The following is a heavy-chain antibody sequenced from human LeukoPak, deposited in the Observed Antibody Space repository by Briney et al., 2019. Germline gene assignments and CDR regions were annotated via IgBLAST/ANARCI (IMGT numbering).Heavy chain of an antibody. CDR3: ALLRYFDWSYGMDV. D-gene: IGHD3-9*01. CDR2: IYSGGST. V-gene: IGHV3-53*04. J-gene: IGHJ6*02. Sequence: GGSLRLSCAVSGFTVSSNYMSWVRQAPGKGLEWVSVIYSGGSTYYADSVKGRFTISRHNSKNTLYLQMNSLRAEDTAVYYCALLRYFDWSYGMDVWGQGTTVTVSS. CDR1: GFTVSSNY.